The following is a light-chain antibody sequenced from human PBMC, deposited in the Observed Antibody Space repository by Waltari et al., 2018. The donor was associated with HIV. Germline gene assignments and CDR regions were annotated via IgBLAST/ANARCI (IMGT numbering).Light chain of an antibody. CDR2: SAS. J-gene: IGKJ4*01. V-gene: IGKV1-12*01. Sequence: DIQMTQSPSYISALVGSRVSINCRANQSIDNFLSWYLPRPGEAPQLLIYSASMLENGVASRFFAIGSGTDFTLTITGLQTEYFATYYCQQAANFPHTFGGGTKV. CDR3: QQAANFPHT. CDR1: QSIDNF.